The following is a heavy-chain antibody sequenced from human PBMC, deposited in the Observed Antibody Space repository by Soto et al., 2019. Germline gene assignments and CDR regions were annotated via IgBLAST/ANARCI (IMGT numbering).Heavy chain of an antibody. Sequence: PGGSLRLSCAASGFTFSSYSMNWVRQAPGKGLEWVSSISSSSSYIYYAYSVKGRFTISRDNAKNSLYLQMNSLRAEDTAVYYCARDHYPGYCSSTSCRKSPYYYYYGMDVWGQGTTVTVSS. CDR3: ARDHYPGYCSSTSCRKSPYYYYYGMDV. CDR1: GFTFSSYS. V-gene: IGHV3-21*01. CDR2: ISSSSSYI. D-gene: IGHD2-2*03. J-gene: IGHJ6*02.